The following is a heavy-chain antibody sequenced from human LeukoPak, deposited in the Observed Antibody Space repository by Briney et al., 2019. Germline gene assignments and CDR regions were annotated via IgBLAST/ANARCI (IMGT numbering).Heavy chain of an antibody. CDR1: VYTFTGYY. Sequence: ASVKVSCTASVYTFTGYYIHWVLQAPGQGLEWMGRIIPNSGDAKYAQKFQGRVAMTRDTSISTVYMELSGLRSDDTAVYHCARASSGLYFLDYWGQGTLVTVSS. CDR2: IIPNSGDA. V-gene: IGHV1-2*06. D-gene: IGHD6-19*01. J-gene: IGHJ4*02. CDR3: ARASSGLYFLDY.